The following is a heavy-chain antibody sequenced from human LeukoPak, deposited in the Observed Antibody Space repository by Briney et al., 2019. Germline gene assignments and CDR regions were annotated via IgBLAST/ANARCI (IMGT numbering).Heavy chain of an antibody. Sequence: GESLKISCKGFGYNFPNNWIAWVRQMPGKGLEWMGIIYPGDSDTRYSPSFQGQVSISADKSINTAYLQWSSLEASDSAMYYCARGFVRDYWGQGTLVTVSS. V-gene: IGHV5-51*01. CDR1: GYNFPNNW. CDR2: IYPGDSDT. D-gene: IGHD3-16*01. CDR3: ARGFVRDY. J-gene: IGHJ4*02.